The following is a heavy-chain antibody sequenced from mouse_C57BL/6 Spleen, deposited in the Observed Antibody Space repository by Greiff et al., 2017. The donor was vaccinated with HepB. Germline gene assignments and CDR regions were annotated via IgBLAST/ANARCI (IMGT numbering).Heavy chain of an antibody. D-gene: IGHD3-2*02. Sequence: EVKLVESGGGLVKPGGSLKLSCAASGFTFSSYAMSWVRQTPEKRLEWVATISDGGSYTYYPDNVKGRFTNSRDNDKNNLYLQMSHLKSEDTAMYYCASGGSQFSYLGQGTLVTVSA. CDR1: GFTFSSYA. J-gene: IGHJ3*01. CDR3: ASGGSQFSY. CDR2: ISDGGSYT. V-gene: IGHV5-4*03.